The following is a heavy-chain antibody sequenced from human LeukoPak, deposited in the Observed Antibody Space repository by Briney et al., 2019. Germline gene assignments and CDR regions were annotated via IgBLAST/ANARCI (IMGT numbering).Heavy chain of an antibody. CDR2: ISSSSSTI. CDR1: GFTFSSYS. D-gene: IGHD2-2*02. V-gene: IGHV3-48*04. J-gene: IGHJ4*02. Sequence: PGGSLRLSCAASGFTFSSYSMNWVRQAPGKGLEWVSYISSSSSTIYYADSVKGRFTISRDNAKNSLYLQMNSLRAEDTAVYYCARRSVYCSSTSCYTIDYWGQGTLVTVSS. CDR3: ARRSVYCSSTSCYTIDY.